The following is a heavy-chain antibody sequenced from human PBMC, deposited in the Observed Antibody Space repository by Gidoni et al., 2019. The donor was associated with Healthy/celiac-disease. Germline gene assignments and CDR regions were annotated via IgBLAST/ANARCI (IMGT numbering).Heavy chain of an antibody. CDR1: GGSISSYY. CDR2: IYYSGST. CDR3: ARDSSYYDSSGRLFDY. D-gene: IGHD3-22*01. J-gene: IGHJ4*02. Sequence: QVQLQESGPGMVKPSETLSLTCTVSGGSISSYYWSWIRQPPGKGLDWIGYIYYSGSTNYNPSLKSRVTISVDTSKNLFSLKLSSVTAADTAVYYCARDSSYYDSSGRLFDYWGQGTLVTVSS. V-gene: IGHV4-59*01.